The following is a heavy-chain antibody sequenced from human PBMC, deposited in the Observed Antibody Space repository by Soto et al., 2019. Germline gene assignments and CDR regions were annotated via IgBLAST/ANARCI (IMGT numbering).Heavy chain of an antibody. CDR2: LSDNVGTT. CDR1: GVPFGTFT. J-gene: IGHJ5*02. D-gene: IGHD1-1*01. CDR3: AKHFIGGLLQSPFDP. Sequence: EVQLVASGGGLVQPGGSLRLSCAVSGVPFGTFTMNWVRQAPGKGLEWVSGLSDNVGTTHYAYSVKGRFTISRDKSKKTLYLQMNNRIAEDTAVYYCAKHFIGGLLQSPFDPWGQGTLVTVSS. V-gene: IGHV3-23*04.